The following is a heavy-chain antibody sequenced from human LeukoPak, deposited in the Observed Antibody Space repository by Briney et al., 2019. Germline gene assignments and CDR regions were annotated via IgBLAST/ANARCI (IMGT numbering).Heavy chain of an antibody. CDR2: IIPIFGTA. CDR1: GGTFSSYA. D-gene: IGHD2-15*01. V-gene: IGHV1-69*06. Sequence: SVKVTCKASGGTFSSYAISWVRQAPGQGLEWMGGIIPIFGTANYAQKFQGRVTITADKSTSTAYMELSSLRSEDTAVYYCARVNLGRYCSGGSCSYSFDYWGQGTLVTVSS. J-gene: IGHJ4*02. CDR3: ARVNLGRYCSGGSCSYSFDY.